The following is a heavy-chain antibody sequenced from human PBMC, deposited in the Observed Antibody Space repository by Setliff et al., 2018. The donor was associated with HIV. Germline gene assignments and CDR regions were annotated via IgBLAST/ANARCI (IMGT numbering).Heavy chain of an antibody. CDR2: IRSKAYGGTT. Sequence: GGSLRLSCTASGFTFGDYAMNWVRQAPGKGLEWVGFIRSKAYGGTTEYAASVKGRFTISRDDSKSIAYLQMNSLKTEDTAMYYCSARYSYGPQFDYWGQGTLVTVSS. CDR3: SARYSYGPQFDY. D-gene: IGHD5-18*01. J-gene: IGHJ4*02. V-gene: IGHV3-49*04. CDR1: GFTFGDYA.